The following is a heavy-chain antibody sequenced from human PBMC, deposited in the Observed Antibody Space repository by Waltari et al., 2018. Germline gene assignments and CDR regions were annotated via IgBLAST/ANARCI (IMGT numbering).Heavy chain of an antibody. CDR1: VGSFRGYH. Sequence: QVQLQQWGAGLLKASETLSLSCTVHVGSFRGYHWSWIRPPPGKGPEWRGETTQIGSTNYNPSLKSRVSISADMSKNLFSLKLNSVTVADTAEYYCARGSESPYYQYYYGMDVWGQGTTVTVSS. CDR3: ARGSESPYYQYYYGMDV. J-gene: IGHJ6*02. V-gene: IGHV4-34*01. CDR2: TTQIGST.